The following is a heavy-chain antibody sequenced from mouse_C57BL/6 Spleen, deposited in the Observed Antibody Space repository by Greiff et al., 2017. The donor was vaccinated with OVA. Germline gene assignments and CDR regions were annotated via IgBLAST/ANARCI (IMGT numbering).Heavy chain of an antibody. CDR3: ARNGYGYAMDY. CDR1: GYTFTSYW. CDR2: IYPGSGST. Sequence: VQLQQPGAELVKPGASVKMSCKASGYTFTSYWITWVKQRPGQGLEWIGDIYPGSGSTNYNEKFKSKATLTVETSSSTAYMQLSSLTSEDSAVYYCARNGYGYAMDYWGQGTSVTVSS. D-gene: IGHD2-2*01. V-gene: IGHV1-55*01. J-gene: IGHJ4*01.